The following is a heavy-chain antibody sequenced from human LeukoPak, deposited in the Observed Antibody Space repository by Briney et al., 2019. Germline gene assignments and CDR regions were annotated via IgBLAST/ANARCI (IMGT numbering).Heavy chain of an antibody. V-gene: IGHV1-8*03. J-gene: IGHJ6*03. CDR2: MNPNSGNT. Sequence: GASVKVSFKASGYTFTSYDINWVRQATGQGLEGMGWMNPNSGNTGYAQKFHGRVTITRNTSISTAYMELSSLRSEDTAVYYCARGRRVVGATTFRYYYYMDVWGKGTTVTVSS. CDR1: GYTFTSYD. CDR3: ARGRRVVGATTFRYYYYMDV. D-gene: IGHD1-26*01.